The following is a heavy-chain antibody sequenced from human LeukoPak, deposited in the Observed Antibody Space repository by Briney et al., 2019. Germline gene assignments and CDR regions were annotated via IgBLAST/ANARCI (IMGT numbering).Heavy chain of an antibody. CDR2: INSAGDNI. CDR1: GFTFSDYF. CDR3: ATSRVLDH. Sequence: GGSLRLSCVASGFTFSDYFMSWIRQAPGKGLEWLSFINSAGDNIYYADSVKGRFTISRDNAKKTLYLEMNSLRMEDTAIYYCATSRVLDHGGRKTLVTVSS. J-gene: IGHJ4*02. V-gene: IGHV3-11*04. D-gene: IGHD3-10*02.